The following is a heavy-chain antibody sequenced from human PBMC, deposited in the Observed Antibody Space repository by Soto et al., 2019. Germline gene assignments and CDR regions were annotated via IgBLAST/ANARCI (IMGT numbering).Heavy chain of an antibody. J-gene: IGHJ6*02. CDR2: IYHSGST. D-gene: IGHD1-26*01. CDR3: ARVSGSYYYGVDV. Sequence: SETLSLTCAVSGGSISSSNWWSWVRQPPGKGLEWIGEIYHSGSTNYNPSLKSRVTISVDKSKNQFSLKLSSVTAADTAVYYCARVSGSYYYGVDVWGQGTTVTVSS. CDR1: GGSISSSNW. V-gene: IGHV4-4*02.